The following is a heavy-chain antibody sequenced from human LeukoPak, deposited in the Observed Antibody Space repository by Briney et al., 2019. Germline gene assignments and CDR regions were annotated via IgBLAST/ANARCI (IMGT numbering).Heavy chain of an antibody. J-gene: IGHJ4*02. D-gene: IGHD3-22*01. CDR3: AKDWDYYDSSGYYYPFDY. CDR2: ISGSGGST. CDR1: GFTFSSYA. V-gene: IGHV3-23*01. Sequence: PGGSLRLSCAASGFTFSSYAMSWVRQAPGQGLEWVSAISGSGGSTYYADSVKGRFTISRDNSKNTLYLQMNSLRAEDTAVYYCAKDWDYYDSSGYYYPFDYWGQGTLVTVSS.